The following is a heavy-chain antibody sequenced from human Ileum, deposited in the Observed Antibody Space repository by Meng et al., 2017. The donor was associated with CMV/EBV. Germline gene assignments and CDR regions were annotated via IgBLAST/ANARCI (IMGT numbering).Heavy chain of an antibody. V-gene: IGHV3-30*02. CDR1: GFTFSSYG. J-gene: IGHJ6*02. CDR3: AKDDLSVAWSYYYGMDV. CDR2: IRYDGSNK. Sequence: GESLKISCAASGFTFSSYGMHWVRQAPGKGLEWVAFIRYDGSNKYYADSVKGRFTISRDNSKNTLYLQMNSLRAEDTAVYYCAKDDLSVAWSYYYGMDVWGQGTTVTVSS. D-gene: IGHD3/OR15-3a*01.